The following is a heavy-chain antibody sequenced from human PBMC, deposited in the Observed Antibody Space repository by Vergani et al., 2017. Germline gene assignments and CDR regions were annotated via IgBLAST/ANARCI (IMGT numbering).Heavy chain of an antibody. V-gene: IGHV3-53*01. J-gene: IGHJ6*03. D-gene: IGHD6-6*01. Sequence: EVQLVESGGGLIQPGGSLRLSCAASGFTVSSNYMSWVRQAPGKGLEWVSVIYSGGSTYYADSVKGRFTISRDNSKNTLYLQMNSLRAEDTAVYYCATLEYSSSWYSYYYMDVWGKGTTVTVSS. CDR3: ATLEYSSSWYSYYYMDV. CDR2: IYSGGST. CDR1: GFTVSSNY.